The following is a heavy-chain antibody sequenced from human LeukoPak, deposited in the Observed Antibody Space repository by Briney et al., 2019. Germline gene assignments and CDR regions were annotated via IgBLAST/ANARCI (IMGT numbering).Heavy chain of an antibody. CDR3: ARGGRTDWFYYYGMDV. J-gene: IGHJ6*02. CDR2: IYYSGST. CDR1: GGSISSGGYY. Sequence: SETLSLTCTVSGGSISSGGYYWSWLRQHPGKGLEWIGYIYYSGSTYYNPSLKSRVTISVDTSKNQFSLKLSSVTAADTAVYYCARGGRTDWFYYYGMDVWGQGTTVTVSS. V-gene: IGHV4-31*03. D-gene: IGHD2-21*01.